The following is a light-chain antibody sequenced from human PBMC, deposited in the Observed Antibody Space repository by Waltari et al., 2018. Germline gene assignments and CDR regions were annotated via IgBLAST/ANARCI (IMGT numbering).Light chain of an antibody. CDR2: DVS. CDR3: ASYTSANTVL. CDR1: RSDIGYYNF. J-gene: IGLJ2*01. Sequence: QSGLTQPASVSGSPGQSITISCTGTRSDIGYYNFVSWYQQHPGKAPKLVIFDVSRWPSGVSHRFSGSTSGNTASLTISGLQAEDEAAYYCASYTSANTVLFGGGTKVTVL. V-gene: IGLV2-14*03.